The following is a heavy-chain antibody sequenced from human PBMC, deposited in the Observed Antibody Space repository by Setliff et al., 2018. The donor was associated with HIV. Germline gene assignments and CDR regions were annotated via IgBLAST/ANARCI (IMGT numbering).Heavy chain of an antibody. J-gene: IGHJ6*03. V-gene: IGHV1-18*01. Sequence: ASVKVSCKASGYNFGLYGIGWVRQAPGQRLEWMGWVNEDNGDRNFAPNVQGRLVLTTDTSTNTAYMELTGLKFEDTAVYYCAKGWLPTDYSFFYMDVWGKGTTVTAP. CDR2: VNEDNGDR. CDR3: AKGWLPTDYSFFYMDV. CDR1: GYNFGLYG. D-gene: IGHD5-12*01.